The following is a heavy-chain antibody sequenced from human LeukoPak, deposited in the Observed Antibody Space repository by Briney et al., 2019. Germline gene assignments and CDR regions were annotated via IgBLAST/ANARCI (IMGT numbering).Heavy chain of an antibody. J-gene: IGHJ6*03. Sequence: SETLSLTCTVSGGSISNSNYYWDWIRQPPGKGLEWIGNIYYSGNTYYNPSLKSRVTISVDTSKNQSSLKLSSVTAADTAVYYCARGNDFGMYYYYMDVWGRGTTVTVSS. D-gene: IGHD3-3*01. CDR3: ARGNDFGMYYYYMDV. V-gene: IGHV4-39*07. CDR2: IYYSGNT. CDR1: GGSISNSNYY.